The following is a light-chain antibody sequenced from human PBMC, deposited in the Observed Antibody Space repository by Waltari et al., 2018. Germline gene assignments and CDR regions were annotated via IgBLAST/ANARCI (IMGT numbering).Light chain of an antibody. Sequence: EIVLTQSPGTLSVSPGERVTLSCRASQGVSRTLAWYQQKPGQAPRLLIYDASTRATGIPDRISGSGSGTDFSLTISRLEPEDFAVYYCQKYGTLPATFGQGTKVEIK. CDR2: DAS. J-gene: IGKJ1*01. V-gene: IGKV3-20*01. CDR1: QGVSRT. CDR3: QKYGTLPAT.